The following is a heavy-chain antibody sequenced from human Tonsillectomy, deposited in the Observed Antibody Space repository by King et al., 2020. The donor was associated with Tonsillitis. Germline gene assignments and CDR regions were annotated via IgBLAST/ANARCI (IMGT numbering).Heavy chain of an antibody. J-gene: IGHJ4*02. CDR3: ARVEGVLEWLLWDYCDY. CDR1: GFTFSSYA. CDR2: ISYDGSNK. D-gene: IGHD3-3*01. Sequence: VQLVESGGGVVQPGRSLRLSCAASGFTFSSYAMHWVRQAPGKGLEWVAVISYDGSNKYYADSVKGRFTISRDNSKKTLYLQMNSLRDEDTAVYYCARVEGVLEWLLWDYCDYWDQGTLVTVSS. V-gene: IGHV3-30*04.